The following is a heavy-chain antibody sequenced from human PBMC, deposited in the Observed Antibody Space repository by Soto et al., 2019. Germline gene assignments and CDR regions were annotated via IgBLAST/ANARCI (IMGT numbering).Heavy chain of an antibody. Sequence: QVQLVQSGAEVKKPGSSVKVSCKASAGTFSSYTISWVRQAPGQGLEWMGRIIPILGIANYAQKFQGRVTITADKSTSTAYMELSSLRSEDTAVYYCARGSGRGNMDVWGKGTTVTVSS. CDR3: ARGSGRGNMDV. CDR1: AGTFSSYT. CDR2: IIPILGIA. V-gene: IGHV1-69*02. D-gene: IGHD6-25*01. J-gene: IGHJ6*03.